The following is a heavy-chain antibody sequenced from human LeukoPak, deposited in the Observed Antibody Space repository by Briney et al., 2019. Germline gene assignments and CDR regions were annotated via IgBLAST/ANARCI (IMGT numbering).Heavy chain of an antibody. CDR2: ISGSGGST. CDR3: ARVRSGFYHDY. V-gene: IGHV3-23*01. J-gene: IGHJ4*02. CDR1: GFTFSSYA. Sequence: SGGSLRLSCAASGFTFSSYAMSWVRQAPGKGLEWVSAISGSGGSTYYADSVKGRFTISRDNAKNSLYLQMNSLRAEDTAVYYCARVRSGFYHDYWGQGTLVTVSA. D-gene: IGHD3-22*01.